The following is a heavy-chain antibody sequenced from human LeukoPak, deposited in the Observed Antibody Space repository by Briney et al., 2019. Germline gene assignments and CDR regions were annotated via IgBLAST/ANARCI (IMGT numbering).Heavy chain of an antibody. J-gene: IGHJ4*02. Sequence: SQTLSLTCAVYGGSFSGYCWSWIRQPPGKGLEWIGEINLSGSTNYNPTLKSRVTITVDTSKNQFSLKLSSVTAADTAVYYCASRVPYNWNDLLDYWGQGTLVTLSS. CDR3: ASRVPYNWNDLLDY. CDR1: GGSFSGYC. D-gene: IGHD1-1*01. CDR2: INLSGST. V-gene: IGHV4-34*01.